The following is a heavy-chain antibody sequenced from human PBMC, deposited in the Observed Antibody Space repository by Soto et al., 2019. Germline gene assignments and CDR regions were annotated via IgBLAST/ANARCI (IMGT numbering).Heavy chain of an antibody. J-gene: IGHJ4*02. V-gene: IGHV1-2*02. CDR1: GYPFTAYY. CDR2: ISPNSGDT. Sequence: QLQLVQSGAEVKKPGASATVSCQTSGYPFTAYYMHWLRQAPGQGLEWMGWISPNSGDTNYAQKFQGRVTMTRDTSISTAYMEMSSLMTDDTAIYYCAKDRQYGDYGYSFDYWGQGTLVTVSS. D-gene: IGHD4-17*01. CDR3: AKDRQYGDYGYSFDY.